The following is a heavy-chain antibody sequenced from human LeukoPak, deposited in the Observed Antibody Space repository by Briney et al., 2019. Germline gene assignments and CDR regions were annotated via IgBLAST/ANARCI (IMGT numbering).Heavy chain of an antibody. Sequence: GGSLRLSCAASGFTFSSYEMNWVPQAPGKGLERVSYISSSGSTIYYADSVKGRFTISRDNAKNSLYLQMNSLRAEDTAVYYCARDLNRGPAAIYDYWGQGTLVTVSS. J-gene: IGHJ4*02. CDR2: ISSSGSTI. CDR3: ARDLNRGPAAIYDY. D-gene: IGHD2-2*02. V-gene: IGHV3-48*03. CDR1: GFTFSSYE.